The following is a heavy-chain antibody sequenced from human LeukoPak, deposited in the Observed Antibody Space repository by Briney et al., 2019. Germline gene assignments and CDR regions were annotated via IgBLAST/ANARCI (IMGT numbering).Heavy chain of an antibody. Sequence: PSETLSLTWAVSGGSISSGYWWDWVRQSPGKGLEWIGEIYHSGITNYNPSLESRVTLSVDESKNHFSLKLSSVTAADTAVYFCARGIPSYYDYAWQSYRANWFDPWGQGTLVTVSS. J-gene: IGHJ5*02. CDR3: ARGIPSYYDYAWQSYRANWFDP. CDR2: IYHSGIT. V-gene: IGHV4-4*02. CDR1: GGSISSGYW. D-gene: IGHD3-16*02.